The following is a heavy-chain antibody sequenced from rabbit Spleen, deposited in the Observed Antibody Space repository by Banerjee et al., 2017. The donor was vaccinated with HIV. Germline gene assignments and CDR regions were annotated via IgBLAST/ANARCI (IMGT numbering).Heavy chain of an antibody. CDR3: ARDLAAAIGWNFYL. CDR2: INAATAKP. CDR1: GFSFSDRDV. D-gene: IGHD4-1*01. J-gene: IGHJ3*01. V-gene: IGHV1S45*01. Sequence: QEQLVESGGGLVKPEGSLTLTCKASGFSFSDRDVMCWVRQAPGKGLQWIACINAATAKPVYATWAKGRFTISRTSSTTVTLQMTSLTAADTATYFCARDLAAAIGWNFYLWGQGTLVTVS.